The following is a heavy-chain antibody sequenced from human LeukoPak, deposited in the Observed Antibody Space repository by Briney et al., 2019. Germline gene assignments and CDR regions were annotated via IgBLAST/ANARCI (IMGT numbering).Heavy chain of an antibody. CDR3: ARLRGTAMTKGWYFDL. J-gene: IGHJ2*01. CDR2: IYYSGST. D-gene: IGHD5-18*01. CDR1: GGSISSYY. V-gene: IGHV4-59*08. Sequence: PSETLSLTCTVSGGSISSYYWSWIRQPPGKGLEWIGYIYYSGSTNYNPSLKSRVTISVDTSKNQFSLKLSSVTAADTAVYYCARLRGTAMTKGWYFDLWGRGTLVTVSS.